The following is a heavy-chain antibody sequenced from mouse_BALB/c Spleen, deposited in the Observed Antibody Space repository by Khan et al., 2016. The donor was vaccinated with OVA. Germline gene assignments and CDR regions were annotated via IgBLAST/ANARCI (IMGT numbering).Heavy chain of an antibody. CDR1: GYTFPSSW. CDR3: ARENYYGRTCYAMDY. J-gene: IGHJ4*01. D-gene: IGHD1-1*01. V-gene: IGHV1S41*01. Sequence: DLVKPGASVKLSCKAFGYTFPSSWITWIKQRPGQGLEWIGRIAPGSGSIYDNELFKGKATLTVDTSSNTAYIQLSSLSSEDSAVYFCARENYYGRTCYAMDYWGQGTSVTVSS. CDR2: IAPGSGSI.